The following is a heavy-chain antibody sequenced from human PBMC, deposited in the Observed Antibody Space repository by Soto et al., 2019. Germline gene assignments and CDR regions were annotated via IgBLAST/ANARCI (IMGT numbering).Heavy chain of an antibody. CDR3: ARSYYLADAFDV. CDR2: ISAFNGNT. D-gene: IGHD3-16*01. CDR1: GFRFSDYG. J-gene: IGHJ3*01. Sequence: GASVKVSCKASGFRFSDYGFNWLRQAPGQGLEWMGWISAFNGNTETAQGLQDRVTMTTDSSTTTVHMDLTNLTTDDTAIYYCARSYYLADAFDVWGQGTMVTVSS. V-gene: IGHV1-18*01.